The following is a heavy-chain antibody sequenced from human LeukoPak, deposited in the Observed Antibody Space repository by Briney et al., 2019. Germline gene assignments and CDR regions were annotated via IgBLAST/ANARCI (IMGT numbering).Heavy chain of an antibody. Sequence: ASVKVSCKASGYTFTSYDINWVRQATGQGLEWMGWMNPNSGNTGYAQKFQGRVTITRNTSISTAYMELSSLRSDDTAVYYCARDAVVQLWLSDYWGQGTLVTVSS. D-gene: IGHD5-18*01. V-gene: IGHV1-8*03. CDR3: ARDAVVQLWLSDY. CDR2: MNPNSGNT. CDR1: GYTFTSYD. J-gene: IGHJ4*02.